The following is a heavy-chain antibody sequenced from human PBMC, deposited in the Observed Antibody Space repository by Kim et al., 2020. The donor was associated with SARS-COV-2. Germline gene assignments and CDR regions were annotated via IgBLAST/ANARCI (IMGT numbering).Heavy chain of an antibody. V-gene: IGHV3-21*04. D-gene: IGHD3-10*01. CDR2: ISSSSSYI. J-gene: IGHJ3*02. CDR1: GFTFSSYS. Sequence: GGSLRLSCAASGFTFSSYSMNWVRQAPGKGLEWVSSISSSSSYIYYADSVKGRFTISRDNAKNSLYLQMNSLRAEDTAVYYCASLYITMVRGVIMGDAFDIWGQGTMVTVSS. CDR3: ASLYITMVRGVIMGDAFDI.